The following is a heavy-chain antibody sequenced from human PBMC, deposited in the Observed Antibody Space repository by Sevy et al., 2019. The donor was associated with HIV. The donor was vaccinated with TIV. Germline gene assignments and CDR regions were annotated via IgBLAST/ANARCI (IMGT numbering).Heavy chain of an antibody. CDR2: ISTSIDYT. CDR3: ARDSDGSGHHYLDYFDY. D-gene: IGHD3-22*01. V-gene: IGHV1-18*01. J-gene: IGHJ4*02. CDR1: GYTFTNYA. Sequence: ASVKVSCKASGYTFTNYAIGWVRQAPGQGLEWMGWISTSIDYTKLERNLQGRVTMTTDTSATTAYMELRGRRSDDTAVHYCARDSDGSGHHYLDYFDYWGQGTLLTVSS.